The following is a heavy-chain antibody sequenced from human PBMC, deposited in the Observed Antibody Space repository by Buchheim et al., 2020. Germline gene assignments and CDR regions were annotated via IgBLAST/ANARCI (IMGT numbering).Heavy chain of an antibody. CDR1: GGTFSSYA. J-gene: IGHJ6*02. CDR3: ARDKDCSSTSCEGGAYYYYGMDV. V-gene: IGHV1-69*01. D-gene: IGHD2-2*01. Sequence: QVQLVQSGAEVKKPGSSVKASCKASGGTFSSYAISWVRQAPGQGLEWMGGIIPIFGTANYTQKFQGRVTITADESPSTAYMELSSLRSEDTAVYYCARDKDCSSTSCEGGAYYYYGMDVWGQGTT. CDR2: IIPIFGTA.